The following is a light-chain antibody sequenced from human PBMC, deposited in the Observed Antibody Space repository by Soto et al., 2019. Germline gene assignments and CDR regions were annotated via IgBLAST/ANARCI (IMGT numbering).Light chain of an antibody. CDR3: LQRSNWPPT. CDR1: QSVRNF. Sequence: PGARATLSCRASQSVRNFLAWYQQKPGQAPRLLIYDASNRATGIPARFSGSGSGTDFTLTISSLEPEDFAVYYCLQRSNWPPTFGRGPRWKSN. J-gene: IGKJ1*01. V-gene: IGKV3-11*01. CDR2: DAS.